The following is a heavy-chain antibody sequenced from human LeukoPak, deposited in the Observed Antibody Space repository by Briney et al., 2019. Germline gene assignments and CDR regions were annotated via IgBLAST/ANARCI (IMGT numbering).Heavy chain of an antibody. V-gene: IGHV3-7*03. D-gene: IGHD3-16*01. J-gene: IGHJ6*02. Sequence: GGSLRLTCAAYGFTFSSYWMNWARQAPGKGLEWVASINHNGNVKYYVDSVKGRFTISRDNAKNSLYLQMSNLRAEDTAVYFCARGGGLDVWGQGATVTVSS. CDR1: GFTFSSYW. CDR3: ARGGGLDV. CDR2: INHNGNVK.